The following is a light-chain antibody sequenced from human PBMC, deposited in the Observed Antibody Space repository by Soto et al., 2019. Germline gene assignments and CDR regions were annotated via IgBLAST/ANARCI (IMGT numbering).Light chain of an antibody. V-gene: IGLV2-14*01. Sequence: QSALSQPASVSGSPGQTITISCTGTSTDVGGYNAVSWYQHHPGKAPKLIIYEVTHRPSGVSDRFSASKSGNTASLTISGLQAEDEADYYCNSFRVSRPYVFGTGTKVTVL. CDR2: EVT. J-gene: IGLJ1*01. CDR1: STDVGGYNA. CDR3: NSFRVSRPYV.